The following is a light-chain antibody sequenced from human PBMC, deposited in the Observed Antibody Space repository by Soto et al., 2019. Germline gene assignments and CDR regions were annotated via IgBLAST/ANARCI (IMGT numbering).Light chain of an antibody. CDR2: GAS. V-gene: IGKV3-15*01. CDR1: QSVSSN. CDR3: QQHNNWPIT. J-gene: IGKJ5*01. Sequence: EIVMTQSPATLSVSPGERATLSCRASQSVSSNLAWYRQKPGQAPRLPIYGASTRATGIPARFSGSGSGTEITLTISSLQSEDFAVYYCQQHNNWPITFGQGTRLEI.